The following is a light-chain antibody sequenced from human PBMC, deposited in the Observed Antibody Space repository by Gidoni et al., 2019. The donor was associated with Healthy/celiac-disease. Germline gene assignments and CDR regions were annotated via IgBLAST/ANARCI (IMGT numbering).Light chain of an antibody. Sequence: DIQITQSPSSLSASVGDRVTITCPATQSISSYLNWYQQKPGQAPKLLIYAASSLQSGVPSRCSGSGSGTDFTLTISSLQPEDFATYYWQQSYSTPRTFGQGTKVEIK. V-gene: IGKV1-39*01. CDR3: QQSYSTPRT. J-gene: IGKJ1*01. CDR2: AAS. CDR1: QSISSY.